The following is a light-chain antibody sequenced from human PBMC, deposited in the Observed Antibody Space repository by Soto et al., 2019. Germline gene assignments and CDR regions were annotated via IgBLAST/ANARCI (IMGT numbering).Light chain of an antibody. CDR2: RNN. Sequence: QRVLTQPPSASGTPGQRVNISCSGSSCNIGSNYVYWYRQFPGTAPKLLIQRNNQRPSGVPARFSGSKSGTSASLAISGLRSEDEADYYCGGWDDSLSGPVFGGGTKLTVL. J-gene: IGLJ2*01. CDR3: GGWDDSLSGPV. V-gene: IGLV1-47*01. CDR1: SCNIGSNY.